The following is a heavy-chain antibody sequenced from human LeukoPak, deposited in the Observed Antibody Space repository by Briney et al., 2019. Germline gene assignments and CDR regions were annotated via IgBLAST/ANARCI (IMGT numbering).Heavy chain of an antibody. D-gene: IGHD2-15*01. CDR1: GYTFTGYY. V-gene: IGHV1-2*06. Sequence: ASVKVSCKASGYTFTGYYMHWVRQAPGQGLEWMGQINPNSGGTNYAQKFQGRVTMTTDTSISTPYMGMSRLRSADTAVYISARGYCSGGSCYEIDYWDQGTLVTVSS. CDR2: INPNSGGT. CDR3: ARGYCSGGSCYEIDY. J-gene: IGHJ4*02.